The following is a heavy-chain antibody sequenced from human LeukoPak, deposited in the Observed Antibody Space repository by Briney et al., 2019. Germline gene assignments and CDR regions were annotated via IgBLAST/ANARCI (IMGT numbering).Heavy chain of an antibody. V-gene: IGHV4-61*09. J-gene: IGHJ4*02. CDR2: IYTSGTS. CDR3: TKGRGI. D-gene: IGHD3-10*01. CDR1: GGSISSGSYD. Sequence: SETLSLTCTVSGGSISSGSYDWYWIRQPAGKGLEWIGHIYTSGTSIYNPSLRSRVTISVDTSKNQFSLKLTSVTAADTAVYYCTKGRGIWGQGTLVTVSS.